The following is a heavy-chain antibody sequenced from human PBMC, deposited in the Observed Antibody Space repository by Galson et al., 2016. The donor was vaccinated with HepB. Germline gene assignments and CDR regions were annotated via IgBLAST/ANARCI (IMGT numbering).Heavy chain of an antibody. CDR2: VSHSSTYV. J-gene: IGHJ2*01. CDR3: ARSLGWYFDV. D-gene: IGHD6-6*01. CDR1: GFTFDTST. V-gene: IGHV3-21*01. Sequence: LRLSCSASGFTFDTSTMNWLRQAPGTRLECVSSVSHSSTYVYSADSVHGRFTISRDNAKNSLSLAMNNLRLEDTAVFYCARSLGWYFDVWGRGTLVAVSS.